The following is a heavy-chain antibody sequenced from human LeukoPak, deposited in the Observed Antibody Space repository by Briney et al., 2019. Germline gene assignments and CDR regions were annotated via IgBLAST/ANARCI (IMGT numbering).Heavy chain of an antibody. J-gene: IGHJ4*02. CDR3: ARYSGYDILTGYPSPGYFYY. V-gene: IGHV3-48*03. CDR2: ISSSGSTI. CDR1: GFTFSSYE. D-gene: IGHD3-9*01. Sequence: PGGSLRLSCAASGFTFSSYEMNWVRQAPGKGLEWVSYISSSGSTIYYADSVKGRFTISRDNAKDSLYLQMNSLRAEDTAVYYCARYSGYDILTGYPSPGYFYYWGRGTLVTVSS.